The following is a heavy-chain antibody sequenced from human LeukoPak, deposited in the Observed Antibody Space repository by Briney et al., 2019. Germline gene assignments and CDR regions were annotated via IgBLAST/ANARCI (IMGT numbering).Heavy chain of an antibody. D-gene: IGHD5-18*01. V-gene: IGHV3-23*01. J-gene: IGHJ4*02. Sequence: PGEPLRPSCAASGFTFSSYAMGWVRQAPGKGLEWVSAITASGGNTYYADSVKGRFTISRDNSKNTLYLQVNSLRAEDTAVYYCAKGNGYSYGRYYFDYWGQGTLVTVSS. CDR1: GFTFSSYA. CDR2: ITASGGNT. CDR3: AKGNGYSYGRYYFDY.